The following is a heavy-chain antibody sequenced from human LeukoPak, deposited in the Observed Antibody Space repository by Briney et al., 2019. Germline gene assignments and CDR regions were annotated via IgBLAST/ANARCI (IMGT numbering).Heavy chain of an antibody. Sequence: GGSLRLSCAASGFTFSRYAMNWVRQAPGKGLEWVSTISGSGGSKHYADSVEGRFTISRDNSKNTVYLQMNSLRAEDTAIYYCAKLTSASGAYGVDVWGQRTTVTVSS. CDR3: AKLTSASGAYGVDV. J-gene: IGHJ6*02. CDR1: GFTFSRYA. V-gene: IGHV3-23*01. D-gene: IGHD3-10*01. CDR2: ISGSGGSK.